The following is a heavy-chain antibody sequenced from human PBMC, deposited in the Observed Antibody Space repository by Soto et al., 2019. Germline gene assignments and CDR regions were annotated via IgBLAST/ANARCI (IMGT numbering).Heavy chain of an antibody. CDR1: GYSFNSYG. V-gene: IGHV1-18*01. J-gene: IGHJ6*02. CDR2: ISPYDDNT. Sequence: QVQLVQSGSEVKKPGASVKVSCKASGYSFNSYGISWVRQAPGQGLEWLGWISPYDDNTKYAQSLQGRVTMTTDTSTRTAYMELRSLISDDTAVYYCARGGYYDSSGSRNYHYYGMDAWGQGTTVTVS. CDR3: ARGGYYDSSGSRNYHYYGMDA. D-gene: IGHD3-22*01.